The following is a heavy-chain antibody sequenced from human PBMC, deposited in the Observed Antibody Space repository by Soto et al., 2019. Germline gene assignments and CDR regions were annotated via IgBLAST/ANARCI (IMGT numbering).Heavy chain of an antibody. D-gene: IGHD2-8*01. CDR2: ISGSDGNT. CDR1: GFIFSNYA. V-gene: IGHV3-23*01. J-gene: IGHJ5*01. Sequence: CAASGFIFSNYAMSWVRQTPGKGLEWVSGISGSDGNTYYADSVKGRFTINPDTSNNQLSLQLNSVTPDDTAVYYCARLIGNSWLDSWGQGTLVTVSS. CDR3: ARLIGNSWLDS.